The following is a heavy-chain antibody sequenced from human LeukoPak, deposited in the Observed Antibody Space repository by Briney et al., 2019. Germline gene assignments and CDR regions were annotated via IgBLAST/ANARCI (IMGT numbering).Heavy chain of an antibody. V-gene: IGHV1-18*01. CDR3: ASNIVVVPADPFNPFDP. J-gene: IGHJ5*02. D-gene: IGHD2-2*01. CDR1: GYTFTSYG. Sequence: ASVKVSCKASGYTFTSYGISWVRQAPGQGLEWMGWISAYNGNTNYAQKLQGRVTMTTDTSTSTAYMELRSLRSEDTAVYYCASNIVVVPADPFNPFDPWGQGTLVTVSS. CDR2: ISAYNGNT.